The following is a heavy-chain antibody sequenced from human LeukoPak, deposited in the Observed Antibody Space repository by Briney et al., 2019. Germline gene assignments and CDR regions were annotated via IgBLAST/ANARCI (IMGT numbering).Heavy chain of an antibody. J-gene: IGHJ4*02. D-gene: IGHD6-19*01. Sequence: SVKVSCKASEGTFSSYAISWVRQAPGQGLEWIGGIIPIFGTANYAQKFQGRVTITADESTSTAYMELSSLRSEDTAVYYCASPRYSSGWYLFDYWGQGTLVTVSS. V-gene: IGHV1-69*13. CDR3: ASPRYSSGWYLFDY. CDR1: EGTFSSYA. CDR2: IIPIFGTA.